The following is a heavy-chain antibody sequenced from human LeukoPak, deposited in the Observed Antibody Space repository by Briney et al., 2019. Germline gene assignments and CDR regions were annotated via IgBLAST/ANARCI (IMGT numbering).Heavy chain of an antibody. D-gene: IGHD1-26*01. J-gene: IGHJ4*02. Sequence: SETLSLTCTVSGGSISSYYWSWLRQPPGKGLEWIGYIYYSGSTNYNPSLKSRVTISVDTSKNQFSLKLSSVTAADTAVYYCARAAMGGSYLFDYWGQGTLVTVSS. CDR1: GGSISSYY. CDR2: IYYSGST. V-gene: IGHV4-59*01. CDR3: ARAAMGGSYLFDY.